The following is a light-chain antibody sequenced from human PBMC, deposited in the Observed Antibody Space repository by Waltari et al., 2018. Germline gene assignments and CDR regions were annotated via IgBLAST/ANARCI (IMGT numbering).Light chain of an antibody. CDR2: WAS. V-gene: IGKV4-1*01. J-gene: IGKJ1*01. CDR1: QSVLYSSNNKNY. CDR3: QQYYSTPLT. Sequence: DIVMTQSPDSLAVSLGERATINCKSSQSVLYSSNNKNYLAWYQQKPGQPPKRLIYWASTRESGVPDRCSGSGSGTDFTLTISSLQAEDVAVYYCQQYYSTPLTFGQGTKVEIK.